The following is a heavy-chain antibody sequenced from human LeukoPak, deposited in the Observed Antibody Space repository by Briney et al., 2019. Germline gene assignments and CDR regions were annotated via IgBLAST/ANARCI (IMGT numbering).Heavy chain of an antibody. CDR1: GFTFSSYW. CDR2: INSDGSST. CDR3: ARVANAGGRYYYDSSGYRRPFDY. J-gene: IGHJ4*02. V-gene: IGHV3-74*01. D-gene: IGHD3-22*01. Sequence: PGESLRLSCAASGFTFSSYWMHWVRHAPGKGLVWVSRINSDGSSTSYADSVKGRFTISRDNAKNTLYLQMNSLRAEDTAVYYCARVANAGGRYYYDSSGYRRPFDYWGQGTLVTVSS.